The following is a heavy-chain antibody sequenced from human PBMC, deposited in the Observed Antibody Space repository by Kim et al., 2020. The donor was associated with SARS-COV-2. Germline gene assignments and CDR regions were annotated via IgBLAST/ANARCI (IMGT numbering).Heavy chain of an antibody. V-gene: IGHV3-23*03. D-gene: IGHD5-12*01. J-gene: IGHJ6*02. CDR2: IYSGGSRT. Sequence: GGSLRLSCAASGFTFASYAMTWVRQAPGKGLEWVSVIYSGGSRTYYADSVKGRFTISRDDSKNTLYLQMNRLRAEDTAVYYCAKDRGRYYYGMDVWGQGT. CDR1: GFTFASYA. CDR3: AKDRGRYYYGMDV.